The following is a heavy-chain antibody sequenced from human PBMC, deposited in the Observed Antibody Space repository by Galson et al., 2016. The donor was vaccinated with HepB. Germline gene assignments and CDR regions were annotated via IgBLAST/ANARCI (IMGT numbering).Heavy chain of an antibody. V-gene: IGHV3-53*01. D-gene: IGHD2-8*01. CDR1: GFTVSMNY. Sequence: SLRLSCAASGFTVSMNYMSWVRQAPGKGLEWVSFIYSGGSTYYADSVKGRFTISRDNSKNTLYPQMNSLRAEDTAVYYCARDGVYYGMDVWGQGALVTVSS. CDR3: ARDGVYYGMDV. J-gene: IGHJ6*02. CDR2: IYSGGST.